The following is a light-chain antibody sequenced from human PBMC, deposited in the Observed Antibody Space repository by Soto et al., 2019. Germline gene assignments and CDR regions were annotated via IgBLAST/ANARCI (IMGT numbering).Light chain of an antibody. CDR1: QSVSSRY. V-gene: IGKV3-20*01. CDR2: GAS. Sequence: EIVLTQSPGTLSLSPGERATLSCRASQSVSSRYLAWDQQKPGQAPRLLIYGASSRATGIPDRFIGSESGTHFTHTISRLEPEYLAMYYRQQYRSSPRVTFGLGTKVDIK. J-gene: IGKJ3*01. CDR3: QQYRSSPRVT.